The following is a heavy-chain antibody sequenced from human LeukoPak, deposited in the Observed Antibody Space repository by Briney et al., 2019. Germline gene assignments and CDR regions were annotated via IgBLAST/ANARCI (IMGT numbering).Heavy chain of an antibody. J-gene: IGHJ4*02. CDR1: GGSISSYY. CDR3: ASNYYGSGSLDY. Sequence: PSETLSLTCTVSGGSISSYYWSWIRQPPGQGLEWIGYMYYSGSTNYNPSLKSRVTISVDTSKNQFSLKLSSVTAADTAVYYCASNYYGSGSLDYWGQGNLVTVSS. D-gene: IGHD3-10*01. V-gene: IGHV4-59*01. CDR2: MYYSGST.